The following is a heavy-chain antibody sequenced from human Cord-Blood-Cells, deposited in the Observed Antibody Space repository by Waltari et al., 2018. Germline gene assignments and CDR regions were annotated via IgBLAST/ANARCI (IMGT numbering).Heavy chain of an antibody. CDR3: ARGGYCSSTSCPYWFDP. D-gene: IGHD2-2*01. CDR2: INHSGST. V-gene: IGHV4-34*01. Sequence: QVQLQQWGAGLLKPSETLSLTCAVYGGSFSGYYRSWVRHPPGKGLEWIGEINHSGSTNDNPSLKSRVTISVDTSKNQFSLKLSSVTAADTAVYYCARGGYCSSTSCPYWFDPWGQGTLVTVSS. CDR1: GGSFSGYY. J-gene: IGHJ5*02.